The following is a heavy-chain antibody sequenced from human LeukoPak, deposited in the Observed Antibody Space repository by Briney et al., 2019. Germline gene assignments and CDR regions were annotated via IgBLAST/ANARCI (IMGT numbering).Heavy chain of an antibody. Sequence: GGSLRLSCAASGFTFSSYSMNWVRQAPGKGLEWVSSISSSSYIYYADSVKSRFTISRDNAKNSLYLQMNSLRAEDTAVYYCARAPLISNSGFPYRSWVDYWGQGTLVTVSS. CDR3: ARAPLISNSGFPYRSWVDY. V-gene: IGHV3-21*01. CDR2: ISSSSYI. J-gene: IGHJ4*02. D-gene: IGHD3-22*01. CDR1: GFTFSSYS.